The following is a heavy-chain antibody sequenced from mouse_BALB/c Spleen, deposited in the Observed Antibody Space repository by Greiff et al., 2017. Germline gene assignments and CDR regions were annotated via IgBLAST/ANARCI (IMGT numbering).Heavy chain of an antibody. V-gene: IGHV2-9*02. D-gene: IGHD2-3*01. J-gene: IGHJ1*01. Sequence: VKLQESGPGLVAPSQSLSITCTVSGFSLTSYGVHWVRQPPGKGLEWLGVIWAGGSTNYNSALMSRLSISKDNSKSQVFLKMNSLQTDDTAMYYCASLDGYYGSWYFDVWGAGTTVTVSS. CDR3: ASLDGYYGSWYFDV. CDR2: IWAGGST. CDR1: GFSLTSYG.